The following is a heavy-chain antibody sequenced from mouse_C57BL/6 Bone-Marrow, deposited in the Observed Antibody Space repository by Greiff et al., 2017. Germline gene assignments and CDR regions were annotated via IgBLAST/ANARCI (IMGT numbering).Heavy chain of an antibody. CDR2: IYPGGGYT. CDR1: GYTFTNYW. Sequence: QVQLQQSGAELVRPGTSVKMSCKASGYTFTNYWIGWAKQRPGHGLEWIGYIYPGGGYTNYNEKFKGKATLTADKSSSTAYMQFSSLTSEDSAIYYCARSAYYSSWFAYWGQGTLVTVSA. D-gene: IGHD2-12*01. V-gene: IGHV1-63*01. CDR3: ARSAYYSSWFAY. J-gene: IGHJ3*01.